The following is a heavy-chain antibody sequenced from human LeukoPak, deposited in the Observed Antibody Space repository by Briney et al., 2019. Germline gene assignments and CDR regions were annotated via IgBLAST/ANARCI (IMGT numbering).Heavy chain of an antibody. V-gene: IGHV5-51*01. CDR3: VRLWDNCFDY. Sequence: GDSLKISCKTSGYTFTDYWIGWVRQMPGKGLEWMGIIYPSDSDSKYSPSFQGQVTISADKSINTAYLQWSSLKTSDTGIYYCVRLWDNCFDYWGQGTLVTVSS. CDR2: IYPSDSDS. J-gene: IGHJ4*02. CDR1: GYTFTDYW. D-gene: IGHD1-20*01.